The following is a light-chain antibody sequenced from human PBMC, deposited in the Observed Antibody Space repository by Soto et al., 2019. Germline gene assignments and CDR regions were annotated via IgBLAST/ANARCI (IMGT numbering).Light chain of an antibody. CDR2: DAS. V-gene: IGKV3-11*01. J-gene: IGKJ4*01. Sequence: EIVLTQSPATLSLSPGERATLSCGASQSVSSYLAWYQQKPGQAPRLLIYDASNRATGIPARFSGSGSGTDFTLTISSLEPEDFAVYYCQQRSNWGRLTFGGGTKVEIK. CDR3: QQRSNWGRLT. CDR1: QSVSSY.